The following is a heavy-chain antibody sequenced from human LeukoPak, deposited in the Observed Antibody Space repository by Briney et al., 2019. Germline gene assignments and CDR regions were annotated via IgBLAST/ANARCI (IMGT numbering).Heavy chain of an antibody. Sequence: GGSLRLSCAASGFTFNSYAVNWVRQAPGKGPEWVSTISGGGNTYYADSVKGRFTISRDISKNTLYLQMDSLRAEDTAVYYCAKKWGSSWDPYDYWGQGTLVTVSS. CDR2: ISGGGNT. D-gene: IGHD6-13*01. CDR1: GFTFNSYA. CDR3: AKKWGSSWDPYDY. J-gene: IGHJ4*02. V-gene: IGHV3-23*01.